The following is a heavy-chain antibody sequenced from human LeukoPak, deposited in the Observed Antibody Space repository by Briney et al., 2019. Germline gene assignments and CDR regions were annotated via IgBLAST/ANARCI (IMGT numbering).Heavy chain of an antibody. D-gene: IGHD1-1*01. V-gene: IGHV1-18*01. Sequence: ASVKVSCKASGYTFTTYGISWVRQAPGQGLEWMGWISAYNGNTNYSQSFQGRVAMTTDTSTSTAYMELRRLRSDDTAVYYCMRVPELPDYWGQGTLVTVSP. CDR3: MRVPELPDY. J-gene: IGHJ4*02. CDR2: ISAYNGNT. CDR1: GYTFTTYG.